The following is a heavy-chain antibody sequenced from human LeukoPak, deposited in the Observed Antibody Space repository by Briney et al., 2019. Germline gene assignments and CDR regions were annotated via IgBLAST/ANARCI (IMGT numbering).Heavy chain of an antibody. CDR2: IYYSGST. D-gene: IGHD5-12*01. CDR1: GGSISSYY. V-gene: IGHV4-59*12. CDR3: AREIKWLPVDP. J-gene: IGHJ5*02. Sequence: SETLSLTCTVSGGSISSYYWSWIRQPPGKGLEWIGYIYYSGSTNYNPSLKSRVTISVDTSKNQFSLKLSSVTAADTAVYYCAREIKWLPVDPWGQGTLVTVSS.